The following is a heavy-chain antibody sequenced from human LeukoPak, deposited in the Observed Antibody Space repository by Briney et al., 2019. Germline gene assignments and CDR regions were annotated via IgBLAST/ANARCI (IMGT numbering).Heavy chain of an antibody. CDR2: ILFDGSNK. CDR1: GFTFSRFA. Sequence: GRSLRLSCAASGFTFSRFAMHWVRQAPGKGLEWVAVILFDGSNKYYADSVKGRFTISRDNSKNTLYLQMNSLRAEDTAVYYCAKDPNCSGGSCYSGVFDYWGQGTLVTVSS. V-gene: IGHV3-30*04. CDR3: AKDPNCSGGSCYSGVFDY. J-gene: IGHJ4*02. D-gene: IGHD2-15*01.